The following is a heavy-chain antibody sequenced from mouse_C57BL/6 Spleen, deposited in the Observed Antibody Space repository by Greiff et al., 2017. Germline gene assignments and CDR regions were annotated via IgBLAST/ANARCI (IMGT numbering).Heavy chain of an antibody. Sequence: VQLQQPGAELVKPGASVKLSCKASGYTFTSYWMHWVKQRPGRGLEWIGRIDPNSGGTTYNEKFKGKATLTVDKPSSTAYMQLSSLTSEDSAVYYCARSHYGSSHYAMDYWGQGTSVTVSS. V-gene: IGHV1-72*01. D-gene: IGHD1-1*01. CDR3: ARSHYGSSHYAMDY. CDR1: GYTFTSYW. J-gene: IGHJ4*01. CDR2: IDPNSGGT.